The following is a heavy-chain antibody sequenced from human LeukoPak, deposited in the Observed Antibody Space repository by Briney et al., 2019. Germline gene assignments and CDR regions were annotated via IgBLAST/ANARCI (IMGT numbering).Heavy chain of an antibody. Sequence: ASVKVSCKASGYTFTSYYMHWVRQAPGKGLEWMGGFDPEDGETIYAQKFQGRVTMTEDTSTDTAYMELSSLRSEDTAVYYCATRSTVTYEGYFDLWGRGTLVTVSS. CDR1: GYTFTSYY. V-gene: IGHV1-24*01. J-gene: IGHJ2*01. CDR3: ATRSTVTYEGYFDL. D-gene: IGHD4-11*01. CDR2: FDPEDGET.